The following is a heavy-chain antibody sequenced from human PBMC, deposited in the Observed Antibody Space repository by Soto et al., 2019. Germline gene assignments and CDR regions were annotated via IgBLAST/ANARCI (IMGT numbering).Heavy chain of an antibody. CDR1: GFTFRSYA. J-gene: IGHJ6*02. CDR2: ISSNGGST. V-gene: IGHV3-64D*08. Sequence: PGGSLRLSCSASGFTFRSYAMHWVRQAPGKGQENVSAISSNGGSTYYADSVKGRFTISRDNSKNTLYLQMSSLRAEDTAVFFFVNLPISYYGMVVWGQGPTVTVSS. CDR3: VNLPISYYGMVV.